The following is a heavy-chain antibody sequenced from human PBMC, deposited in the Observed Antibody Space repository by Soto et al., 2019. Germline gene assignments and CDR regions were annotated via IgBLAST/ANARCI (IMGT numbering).Heavy chain of an antibody. Sequence: GGSLRLSCAASGFTFSSYSMNWVRQAPGKGLEWVSYISSSSSTIYYADSVKGRFTISRDNAKNSLYLQMNSLRDEDTAVYYCARGKYDILTGYSSLPYYYYGMDVWGQGTTVTVSS. CDR2: ISSSSSTI. CDR1: GFTFSSYS. CDR3: ARGKYDILTGYSSLPYYYYGMDV. J-gene: IGHJ6*02. D-gene: IGHD3-9*01. V-gene: IGHV3-48*02.